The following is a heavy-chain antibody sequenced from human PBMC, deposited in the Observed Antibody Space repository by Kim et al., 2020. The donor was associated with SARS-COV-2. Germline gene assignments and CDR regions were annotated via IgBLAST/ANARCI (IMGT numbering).Heavy chain of an antibody. D-gene: IGHD3-22*01. V-gene: IGHV4-34*01. CDR2: INHSGST. CDR3: ASSGSDSSGYPIPDY. CDR1: GGSFSGYY. J-gene: IGHJ4*02. Sequence: SETLSLTCAVYGGSFSGYYWSWIRQPPGKGLEWIGEINHSGSTNYNPSLKSRVTISVDTSKNQFSLKLSSVTAADTAVYYCASSGSDSSGYPIPDYWGQGTLVTVSS.